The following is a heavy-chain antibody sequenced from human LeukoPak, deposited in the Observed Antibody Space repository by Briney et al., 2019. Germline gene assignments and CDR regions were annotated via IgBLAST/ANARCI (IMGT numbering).Heavy chain of an antibody. J-gene: IGHJ5*02. CDR2: IYYTGST. Sequence: SETLSLTCTVSGGSINTYYWSWIRQPPGKGLEWIGYIYYTGSTNYNPSLKSRVTISLDTSKNQFSLRLSSVTAADTAVYYCAREKPDYPTNWFDPWGQGTLVTVSS. D-gene: IGHD4-11*01. CDR3: AREKPDYPTNWFDP. V-gene: IGHV4-59*01. CDR1: GGSINTYY.